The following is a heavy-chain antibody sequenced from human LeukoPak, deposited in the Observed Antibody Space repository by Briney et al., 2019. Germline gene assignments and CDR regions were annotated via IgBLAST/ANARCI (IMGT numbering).Heavy chain of an antibody. V-gene: IGHV4-4*07. J-gene: IGHJ4*02. D-gene: IGHD6-13*01. CDR1: GGSISSYY. CDR2: IYTSGST. CDR3: ARDRQQLVRGDYFDY. Sequence: SETLFLTCTVSGGSISSYYWSWIRQPAGKGLEWIGRIYTSGSTNYNPSLKSRVTTSVDTSKNQFSLKLSSVTAADTAVYYCARDRQQLVRGDYFDYWGQGTLVTVSS.